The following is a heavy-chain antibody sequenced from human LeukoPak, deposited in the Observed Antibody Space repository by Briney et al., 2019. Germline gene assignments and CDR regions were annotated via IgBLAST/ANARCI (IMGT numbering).Heavy chain of an antibody. CDR1: GGPISSYY. CDR2: IYSSGST. J-gene: IGHJ6*03. V-gene: IGHV4-59*01. CDR3: ARMFQYYYMDV. Sequence: SETLSLTCTVSGGPISSYYWSWIRQPPGKGLECIGYIYSSGSTNYNPSLKSRVTISVDTSRNQFSLKLSSVTAADTAMYYCARMFQYYYMDVWGKGTTVTVSS. D-gene: IGHD3-10*02.